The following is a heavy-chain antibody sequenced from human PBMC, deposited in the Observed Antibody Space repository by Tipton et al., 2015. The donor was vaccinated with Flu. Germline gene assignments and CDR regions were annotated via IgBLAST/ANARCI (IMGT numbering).Heavy chain of an antibody. J-gene: IGHJ4*02. Sequence: TLSLTCIVSVGSLSSCGYYWSWIRQHPGKGLEWIGYIYYSGSTYYNPSLKSRVTISVDTSKNQFSLKLTSVTAADTAVYYCACAGHGYYDSSGSDYWGQGTLVTVSS. D-gene: IGHD3-22*01. CDR3: ACAGHGYYDSSGSDY. CDR1: VGSLSSCGYY. V-gene: IGHV4-31*03. CDR2: IYYSGST.